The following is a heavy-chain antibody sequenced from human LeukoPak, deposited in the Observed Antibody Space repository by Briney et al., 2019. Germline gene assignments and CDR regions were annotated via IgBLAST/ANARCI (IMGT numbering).Heavy chain of an antibody. CDR2: FAYSGTT. J-gene: IGHJ3*02. CDR1: DGSISRHY. Sequence: SETLSLTCTVSDGSISRHYWSWIRQPPGKGLEWIGHFAYSGTTSYNASLKSRVTISVDTSKNQFSLTLTSVTAADTAVYYCARPHSSGWYGVYDIWGQGTMVIVSS. V-gene: IGHV4-59*08. CDR3: ARPHSSGWYGVYDI. D-gene: IGHD6-19*01.